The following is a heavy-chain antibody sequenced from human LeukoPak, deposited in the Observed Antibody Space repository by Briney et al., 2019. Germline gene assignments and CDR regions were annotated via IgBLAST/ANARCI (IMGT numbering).Heavy chain of an antibody. Sequence: ASVEVSCKAFGGTFSSYAISWVRQAPGQGLEWMGGIIPIFGTANYAQKFQGRVTITTDESTSTAYMELSSLRSEDTAVYYCARAEVGATRTFDYWGQGTLVTVSS. CDR1: GGTFSSYA. J-gene: IGHJ4*02. CDR3: ARAEVGATRTFDY. D-gene: IGHD1-26*01. CDR2: IIPIFGTA. V-gene: IGHV1-69*05.